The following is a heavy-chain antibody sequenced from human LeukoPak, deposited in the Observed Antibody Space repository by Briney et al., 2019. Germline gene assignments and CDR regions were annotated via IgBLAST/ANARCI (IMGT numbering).Heavy chain of an antibody. CDR3: ARDFGSSWSGDWFDP. D-gene: IGHD6-13*01. V-gene: IGHV3-20*04. CDR1: GFTFDDYG. Sequence: GGSLRLSCAASGFTFDDYGMSWVRQAPGKGLEWVSGINWNGGSTGYADSVKGRFTISRDNAKNSLYLEMNSLRAEDTALYYCARDFGSSWSGDWFDPWGQGTLVTVSS. CDR2: INWNGGST. J-gene: IGHJ5*02.